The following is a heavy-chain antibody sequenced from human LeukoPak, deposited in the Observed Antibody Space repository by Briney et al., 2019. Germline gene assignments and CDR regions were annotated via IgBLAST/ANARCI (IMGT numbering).Heavy chain of an antibody. V-gene: IGHV3-23*01. CDR2: ISVTGGTT. D-gene: IGHD1-26*01. CDR1: GFSFSNYA. J-gene: IGHJ4*02. CDR3: AKELGRGRYYFDY. Sequence: GGSLRLSCAASGFSFSNYAMSWVRQAPGKGLEWVSGISVTGGTTNYADSVKGRSTISRDNSKNTLYLQMNSLRAEDTAVYYCAKELGRGRYYFDYWGQGTLVTVSS.